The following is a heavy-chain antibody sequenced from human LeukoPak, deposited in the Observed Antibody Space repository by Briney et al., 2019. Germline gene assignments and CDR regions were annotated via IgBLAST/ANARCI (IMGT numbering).Heavy chain of an antibody. Sequence: GASVKVSCKASGYTFTSYYMHWVRQASGQGLERMGIINPSGSSTSYAQKFQGRVTMTRDTSTSTVYMELSSLRSDDTAVYYCARVPGGGYDYFDYWGQGTLVTVSS. D-gene: IGHD5-12*01. CDR2: INPSGSST. J-gene: IGHJ4*02. CDR1: GYTFTSYY. V-gene: IGHV1-46*01. CDR3: ARVPGGGYDYFDY.